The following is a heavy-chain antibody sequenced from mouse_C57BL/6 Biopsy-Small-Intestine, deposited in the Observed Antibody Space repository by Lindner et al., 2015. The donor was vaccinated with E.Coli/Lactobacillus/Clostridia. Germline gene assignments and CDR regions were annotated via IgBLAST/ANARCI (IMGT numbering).Heavy chain of an antibody. CDR3: ARQDSNLPFDY. CDR2: ISRGSRTI. J-gene: IGHJ2*01. D-gene: IGHD2-5*01. CDR1: GFTFSDYG. V-gene: IGHV5-17*01. Sequence: VQLQESGGGLVKPGGSLKLSCAASGFTFSDYGIHWVRQAPEKGLEWIAYISRGSRTIYYADTVKGRFTISRDNAKNTLFLQMTSLRSEDTAMYYCARQDSNLPFDYWGQGTTLTVSS.